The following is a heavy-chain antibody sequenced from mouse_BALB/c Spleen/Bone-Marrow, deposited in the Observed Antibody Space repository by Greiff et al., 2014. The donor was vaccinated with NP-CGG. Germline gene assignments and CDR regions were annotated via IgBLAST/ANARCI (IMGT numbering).Heavy chain of an antibody. CDR1: GFNIKDTY. CDR2: IDPANGNT. D-gene: IGHD1-1*01. V-gene: IGHV14-3*02. CDR3: AIYYYGSSGFAY. J-gene: IGHJ3*01. Sequence: EVKLQESGAELVKPGASVKLSCTASGFNIKDTYMHWVKQRPEQGLEWIGRIDPANGNTKYDPKFQGKATITADTSSNTAYLQLISLTSEDTAVYYCAIYYYGSSGFAYWGQGTLVTVSA.